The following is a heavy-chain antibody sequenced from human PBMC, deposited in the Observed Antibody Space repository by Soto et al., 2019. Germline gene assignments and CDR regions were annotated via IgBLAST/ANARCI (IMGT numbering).Heavy chain of an antibody. J-gene: IGHJ4*02. CDR1: GFTFSSFS. CDR2: TSFDASIK. CDR3: ASQTGTTGYFDY. V-gene: IGHV3-30-3*01. D-gene: IGHD1-1*01. Sequence: QVRLVESGGGVVQPGRSLRLSCAASGFTFSSFSMHWVRQAPGKGLEWVAITSFDASIKYYAESVKGRFTISRDNSKDILYLQMNSLRPDDTAVYYCASQTGTTGYFDYWGQGTLVTVSS.